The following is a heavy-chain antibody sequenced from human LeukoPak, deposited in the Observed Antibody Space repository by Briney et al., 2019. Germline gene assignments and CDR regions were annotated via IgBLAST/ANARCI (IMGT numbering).Heavy chain of an antibody. D-gene: IGHD6-6*01. V-gene: IGHV3-15*01. CDR2: ITPKAE. CDR3: VWSSAWDKRFYLDQ. CDR1: GFTFNLAW. Sequence: GGSLRLSCAASGFTFNLAWMSWVRQAPGKGLEWVARITPKAEDYATPVKGRFSISRDDSQNMVYLQMSSLRTDDTAVYFCVWSSAWDKRFYLDQWGQGTLVTVSS. J-gene: IGHJ4*02.